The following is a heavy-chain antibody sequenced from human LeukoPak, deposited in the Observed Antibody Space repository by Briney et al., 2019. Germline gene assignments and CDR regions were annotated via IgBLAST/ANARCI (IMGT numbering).Heavy chain of an antibody. J-gene: IGHJ5*02. V-gene: IGHV4-34*01. CDR2: INHSGST. Sequence: SETLSLTCAVYGGSFSGYYWSWLRQPPGKGLEWIGEINHSGSTNYNPSLKSRVTISVDTSRNQFSLKLSSVTAADTAVYYCARVAKNYDFWSGYYGALGWFDPWGQGTLVTVSS. D-gene: IGHD3-3*01. CDR3: ARVAKNYDFWSGYYGALGWFDP. CDR1: GGSFSGYY.